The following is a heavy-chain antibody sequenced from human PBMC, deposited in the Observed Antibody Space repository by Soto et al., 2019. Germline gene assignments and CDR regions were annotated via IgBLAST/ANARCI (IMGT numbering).Heavy chain of an antibody. D-gene: IGHD3-3*01. V-gene: IGHV3-23*01. CDR3: AKSLYYDFWSGYDY. CDR1: GFSFSSYA. Sequence: PGGSLRLSCAASGFSFSSYAVSWVRQAPGKGLEWVSAISGSGGSTYYADSVKGRFTISRDNSKNTLYLQMNSLRAEDTAVYYCAKSLYYDFWSGYDYWGQGTLVTVSS. J-gene: IGHJ4*02. CDR2: ISGSGGST.